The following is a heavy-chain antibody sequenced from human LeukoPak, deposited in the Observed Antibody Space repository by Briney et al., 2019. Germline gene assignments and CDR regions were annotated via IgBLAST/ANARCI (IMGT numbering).Heavy chain of an antibody. CDR3: AKERREQSRDNYFDY. D-gene: IGHD1-26*01. J-gene: IGHJ4*02. V-gene: IGHV3-23*05. Sequence: PGGSLRLSCEASGFTFSAYAMTWVRQAPGKGLEWVSSIGSDNKPHYSESVKGRFAISRDNSKNTLYLQMNSLRAEDTAVYYCAKERREQSRDNYFDYWGQGTLVTVSS. CDR2: IGSDNKP. CDR1: GFTFSAYA.